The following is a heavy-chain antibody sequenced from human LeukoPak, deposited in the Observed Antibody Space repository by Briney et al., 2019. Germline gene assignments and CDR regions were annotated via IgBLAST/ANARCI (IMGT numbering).Heavy chain of an antibody. V-gene: IGHV1-2*02. D-gene: IGHD2-15*01. CDR1: GYTFTGYY. CDR3: ARPIFYCSGGSCYFDY. Sequence: ASVKVSCKASGYTFTGYYMHWVRQAPGQGLEWMGWINPNSGGTNYAQKFQGRVTITRDTSISTAYMELSRLRSDDTAVYYCARPIFYCSGGSCYFDYWGQGTLVTVSS. J-gene: IGHJ4*02. CDR2: INPNSGGT.